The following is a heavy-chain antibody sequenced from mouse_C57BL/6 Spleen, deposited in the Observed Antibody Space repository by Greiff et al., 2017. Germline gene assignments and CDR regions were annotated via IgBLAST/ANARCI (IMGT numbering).Heavy chain of an antibody. J-gene: IGHJ1*03. CDR3: VRPPNYYGSSYGYFDV. V-gene: IGHV10-3*01. Sequence: EVMLVESGGGLVQPKGSLKLSCAASGFTFNTYAMHWFRQAPGKGLGWVARIRSKSSNYATYYADSVKDRFTISSDASQSMLYLQINNLKTEDTAMYYWVRPPNYYGSSYGYFDVWGTGTTVTVSS. D-gene: IGHD1-1*01. CDR2: IRSKSSNYAT. CDR1: GFTFNTYA.